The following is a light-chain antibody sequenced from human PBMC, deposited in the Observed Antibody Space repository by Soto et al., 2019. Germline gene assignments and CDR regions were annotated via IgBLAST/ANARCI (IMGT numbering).Light chain of an antibody. Sequence: QSALTQPRSVSGSPGQSVVISCTGTSSDVGAYNYVSWYQQHPGKAPKLMIYDVSRRPSGVPDRFSGSKSDNTASLSISGLQGEDEADYYCSSYAGSLYVVFGGGTKLTVL. CDR1: SSDVGAYNY. V-gene: IGLV2-11*01. CDR3: SSYAGSLYVV. CDR2: DVS. J-gene: IGLJ2*01.